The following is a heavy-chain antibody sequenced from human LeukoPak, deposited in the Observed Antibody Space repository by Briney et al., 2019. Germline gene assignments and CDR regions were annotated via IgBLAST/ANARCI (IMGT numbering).Heavy chain of an antibody. CDR1: GFTFSSYA. D-gene: IGHD5-12*01. CDR2: ISYDGSNK. Sequence: GGSLRLSCAASGFTFSSYAMHWVRQAPGKGLEWVAVISYDGSNKYYADSVKGRFTISRDNSKNTLYLQMNSLRAEDTAVYYCAREQYGGYATSTDYWGQGTLVTVSS. CDR3: AREQYGGYATSTDY. J-gene: IGHJ4*02. V-gene: IGHV3-30-3*01.